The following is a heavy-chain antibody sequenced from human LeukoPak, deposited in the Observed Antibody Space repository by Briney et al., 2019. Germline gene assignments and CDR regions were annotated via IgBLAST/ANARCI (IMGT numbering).Heavy chain of an antibody. D-gene: IGHD6-6*01. CDR1: GFTFSSYA. V-gene: IGHV3-23*01. J-gene: IGHJ6*02. CDR3: ARDPRLGQLAYGMDV. Sequence: GGSLRLSCAASGFTFSSYAMSWVRQAPGKGLEWVSAISGSGGSTYYADSVKGRFTISRDNSKNTLYLQMNSLRAEDTAVYYCARDPRLGQLAYGMDVWGQGTTVTVSS. CDR2: ISGSGGST.